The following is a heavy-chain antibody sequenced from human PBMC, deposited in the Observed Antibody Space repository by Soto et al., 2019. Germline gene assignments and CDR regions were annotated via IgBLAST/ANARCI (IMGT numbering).Heavy chain of an antibody. Sequence: VGSLRLSCAASGFTFSSYWMSWVRQAPGKGLEWVANIRQDGSEKYYVDSVKGRFTISRDNAKNSLYLQMNSLRAEDTAVYYCARDSSSSGYYYYGMDVWGQGTTVTVSS. J-gene: IGHJ6*02. CDR2: IRQDGSEK. V-gene: IGHV3-7*03. CDR1: GFTFSSYW. CDR3: ARDSSSSGYYYYGMDV. D-gene: IGHD6-6*01.